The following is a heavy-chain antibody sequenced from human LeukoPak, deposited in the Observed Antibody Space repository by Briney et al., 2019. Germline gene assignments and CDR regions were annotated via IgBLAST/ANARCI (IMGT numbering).Heavy chain of an antibody. V-gene: IGHV1-69*04. D-gene: IGHD2-21*02. J-gene: IGHJ4*02. Sequence: SVKVSCKASGGTFSSYAISWVRQAPGQGLEWMGRIIPILGIANYAQKFQGRVTITADKSTSTAYMELSSLRSEDTAVYYCARDILNCGGDCSNDYWGQGTLVTVSS. CDR1: GGTFSSYA. CDR2: IIPILGIA. CDR3: ARDILNCGGDCSNDY.